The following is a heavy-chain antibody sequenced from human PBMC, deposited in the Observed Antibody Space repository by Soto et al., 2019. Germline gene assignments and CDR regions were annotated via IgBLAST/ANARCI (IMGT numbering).Heavy chain of an antibody. CDR2: LIPVFGSP. D-gene: IGHD5-18*01. CDR1: GGTFSKDA. Sequence: QVQLVQSGAEVKKPGSSVTVSCKTSGGTFSKDAINWVRQAPGQGLEWMGLLIPVFGSPIYAQKCQGRIRITAGESTSTGFMDLSSLRSEDTAVYYCTRVLGYTFEPGKTRYYAMDVWGQGTTVSVSS. V-gene: IGHV1-69*01. J-gene: IGHJ6*02. CDR3: TRVLGYTFEPGKTRYYAMDV.